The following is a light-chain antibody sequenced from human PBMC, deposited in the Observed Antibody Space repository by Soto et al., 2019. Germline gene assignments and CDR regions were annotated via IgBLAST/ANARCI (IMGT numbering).Light chain of an antibody. CDR2: GAS. V-gene: IGKV3-15*01. Sequence: EIVMTQSPATLSVSPGERATLSCMASQSVRSNLAWYQQKFGQSPRLLIYGASTRATGLPARFSGSGSGTEFTHTISSLQSEDFAVYYCKQYNEWPLSFGGGTKVES. J-gene: IGKJ4*01. CDR1: QSVRSN. CDR3: KQYNEWPLS.